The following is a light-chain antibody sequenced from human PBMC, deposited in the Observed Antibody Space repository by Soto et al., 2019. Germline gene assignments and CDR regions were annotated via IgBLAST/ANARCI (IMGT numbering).Light chain of an antibody. Sequence: QSVLTQPPSVSAAPGQKVTISCSESRSNIGRNSVSWYQQVPGTAPKLLIYDNHKRPSGIPDRFSGSKSGTSATLGISGLQTGDEADYYCGAWDNSLSAYVFGTGTKVTVL. CDR1: RSNIGRNS. J-gene: IGLJ1*01. V-gene: IGLV1-51*01. CDR2: DNH. CDR3: GAWDNSLSAYV.